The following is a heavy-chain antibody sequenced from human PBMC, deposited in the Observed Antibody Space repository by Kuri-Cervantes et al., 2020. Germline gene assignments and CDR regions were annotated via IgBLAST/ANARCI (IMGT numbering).Heavy chain of an antibody. CDR3: ARSITMVRGAVDI. V-gene: IGHV4-59*12. Sequence: SETLSLTCTVSGGSISSYYWSWIRQPPGKGLEWIGYIYYSGSTNYNPSLKSRVSISVDKSKNQFSLKLSSVTAADTAVYYCARSITMVRGAVDIWGQETKVTVSS. J-gene: IGHJ3*02. CDR1: GGSISSYY. D-gene: IGHD3-10*01. CDR2: IYYSGST.